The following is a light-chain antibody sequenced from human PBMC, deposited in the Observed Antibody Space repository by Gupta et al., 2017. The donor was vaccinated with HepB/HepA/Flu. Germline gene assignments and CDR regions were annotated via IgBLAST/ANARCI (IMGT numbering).Light chain of an antibody. V-gene: IGLV2-8*01. CDR3: FSYSGSNNCV. J-gene: IGLJ1*01. CDR2: EVD. CDR1: SSDFGGYNS. Sequence: QSALPQSPSAAGSPGQSVTISCSATSSDFGGYNSVSWCQQHPGKTPKLMVYEVDRRPSGVPARFSVSKSGGTTSLTISARLAEDDADYYYFSYSGSNNCVFGAGTKITVL.